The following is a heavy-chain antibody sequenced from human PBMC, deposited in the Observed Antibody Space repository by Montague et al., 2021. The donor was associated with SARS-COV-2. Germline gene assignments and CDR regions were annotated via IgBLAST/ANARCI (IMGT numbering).Heavy chain of an antibody. J-gene: IGHJ5*02. CDR1: GGSISSHF. V-gene: IGHV4-59*11. CDR3: ARATSVRGAVSWFDP. CDR2: INSNGGT. Sequence: SETLSLTCTVSGGSISSHFWSFIRQPPGKGLEWVGYINSNGGTNDNPSLRSRLTMSVDTSKNQFSLQLRSMTPADTAVYFCARATSVRGAVSWFDPWGQGILSPSPQ. D-gene: IGHD3-10*01.